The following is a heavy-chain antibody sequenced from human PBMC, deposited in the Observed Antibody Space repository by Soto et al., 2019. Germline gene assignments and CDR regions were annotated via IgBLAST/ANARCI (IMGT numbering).Heavy chain of an antibody. D-gene: IGHD2-15*01. CDR3: APSATVSDAFAI. V-gene: IGHV2-5*02. CDR2: IYWDDDK. CDR1: GFSLRISGVG. J-gene: IGHJ3*02. Sequence: QITLKESGPTLVKPTQTLTLTCTFSGFSLRISGVGVGWLRQPPGKALEWLARIYWDDDKRYSPSLKSRLTITKYTTKHQVVLTMTNMDPVDTATYYCAPSATVSDAFAISGHETMVTVSS.